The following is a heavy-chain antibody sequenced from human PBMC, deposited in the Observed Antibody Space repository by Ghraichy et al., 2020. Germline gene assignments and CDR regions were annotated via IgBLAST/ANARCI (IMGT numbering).Heavy chain of an antibody. CDR3: ATKAAAGTRSWFDP. CDR2: IYYSGST. CDR1: GGSISSSSYY. V-gene: IGHV4-39*01. D-gene: IGHD6-13*01. Sequence: SETLSLTCTVSGGSISSSSYYWGWIRQPPGKGLEWIGSIYYSGSTYYNPSLKSRVTISVDTSKNQFSLKLSSVTAADTAVYYCATKAAAGTRSWFDPWGQGTLVTVSS. J-gene: IGHJ5*02.